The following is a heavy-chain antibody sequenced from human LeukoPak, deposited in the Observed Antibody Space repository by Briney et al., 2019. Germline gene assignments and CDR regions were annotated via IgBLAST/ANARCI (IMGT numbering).Heavy chain of an antibody. D-gene: IGHD3-10*01. Sequence: GGSLRLSCAASGFTFSSYAMSWVHQAPGKGLEWVSAISGSGGSTYYADSVKGRFTISRDNSKNTLYLQMNSLRAEDTAVYYCAKDQVTMVRGVTTGVLDYWGQGTLVTVSS. CDR3: AKDQVTMVRGVTTGVLDY. CDR1: GFTFSSYA. CDR2: ISGSGGST. J-gene: IGHJ4*02. V-gene: IGHV3-23*01.